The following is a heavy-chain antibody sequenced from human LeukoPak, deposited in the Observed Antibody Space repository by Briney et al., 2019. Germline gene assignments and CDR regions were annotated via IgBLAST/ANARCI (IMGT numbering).Heavy chain of an antibody. J-gene: IGHJ1*01. CDR3: ARGGSSGYYYG. D-gene: IGHD3-22*01. CDR2: IYYSWST. V-gene: IGHV4-59*08. CDR1: VGSLSSYY. Sequence: SETLSLTCTVSVGSLSSYYWSWIRQPPGKGLEWIGYIYYSWSTNYNPSLKSRVTISVDTSKNQFSLNLISVTAADTAVYYCARGGSSGYYYGWGQGTLVTVSS.